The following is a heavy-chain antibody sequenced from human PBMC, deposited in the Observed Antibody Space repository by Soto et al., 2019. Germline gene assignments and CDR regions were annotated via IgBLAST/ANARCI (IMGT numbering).Heavy chain of an antibody. CDR3: AKYSSGWYHPFDY. Sequence: EVQLLESGGGLVQPGGSLRLSCAASGFTFSSYAMSWVRQAPGKGLEWVSAISGSGGSTYYADSVKGRFTISRDNSKNTLYLQMNSLRAEDTAVFYCAKYSSGWYHPFDYWGQGTLVTVSS. V-gene: IGHV3-23*01. CDR2: ISGSGGST. J-gene: IGHJ4*02. D-gene: IGHD6-19*01. CDR1: GFTFSSYA.